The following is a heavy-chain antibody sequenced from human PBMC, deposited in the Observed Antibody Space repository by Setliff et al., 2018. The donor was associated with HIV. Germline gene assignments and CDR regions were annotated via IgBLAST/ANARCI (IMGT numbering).Heavy chain of an antibody. Sequence: SETLSLTCTVSGASISSSSHHWAWIRQPPGKGQEYIGNIYYTGSTHHNPSLESRVATSVDTSKNQFSLKLSSVTAADTAVYYCARIVRWELVATSTFFYYYMDVWGKGTTVTVS. D-gene: IGHD1-26*01. CDR3: ARIVRWELVATSTFFYYYMDV. CDR2: IYYTGST. J-gene: IGHJ6*03. V-gene: IGHV4-39*01. CDR1: GASISSSSHH.